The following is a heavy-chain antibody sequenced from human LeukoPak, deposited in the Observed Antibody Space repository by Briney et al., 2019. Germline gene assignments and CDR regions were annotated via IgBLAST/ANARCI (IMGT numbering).Heavy chain of an antibody. V-gene: IGHV3-21*01. CDR1: GFSLDMYA. Sequence: GGSLRLSCVASGFSLDMYAMSWVRQAPGKGLEWVSSISSSSSYTYYADSVKGRFTISRDNAKNSLYLQMNSLRAEDTAVYYCARGAPGSSQPVDYWGQGTLVTVSS. CDR2: ISSSSSYT. D-gene: IGHD6-13*01. J-gene: IGHJ4*02. CDR3: ARGAPGSSQPVDY.